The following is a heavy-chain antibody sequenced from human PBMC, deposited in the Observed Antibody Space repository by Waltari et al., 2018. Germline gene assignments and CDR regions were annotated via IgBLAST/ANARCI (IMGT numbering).Heavy chain of an antibody. CDR3: ARGPVFKYYYHAFDI. CDR1: GFSISRGYY. V-gene: IGHV4-38-2*01. J-gene: IGHJ3*02. Sequence: QVQLQESGPGLVKPSETLSLTCAVSGFSISRGYYWGWVRQPPGKGREWIGSIYESGSTYPNPSLKSRVTISIDTSKNQFSLKLTSVTAADTAMYYCARGPVFKYYYHAFDIWGQGTMVTVSS. D-gene: IGHD3-22*01. CDR2: IYESGST.